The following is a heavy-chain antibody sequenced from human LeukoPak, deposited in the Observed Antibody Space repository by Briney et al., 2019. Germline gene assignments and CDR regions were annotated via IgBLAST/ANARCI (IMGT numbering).Heavy chain of an antibody. Sequence: VGSLRLSCAPSGFTFSRYSMHGGRHAPRKGLVWVSRINSDGSSTSYADSVKRRFTISRDNAKNTLYLQMNRLRGAETAVDYCAREGHYCSSSSCYRPCGYWGQGTLVTVSS. D-gene: IGHD2-2*01. CDR3: AREGHYCSSSSCYRPCGY. CDR1: GFTFSRYS. V-gene: IGHV3-74*01. J-gene: IGHJ4*02. CDR2: INSDGSST.